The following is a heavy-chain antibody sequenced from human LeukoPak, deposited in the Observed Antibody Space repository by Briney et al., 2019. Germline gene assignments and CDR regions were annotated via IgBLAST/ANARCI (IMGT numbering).Heavy chain of an antibody. V-gene: IGHV4-39*01. J-gene: IGHJ4*02. D-gene: IGHD3-3*01. CDR2: IYYSGST. Sequence: SETLSLTCTVSGGSISSSSYYWGWIRQPPGKGLEWIGSIYYSGSTYYNPSLKSRVTISVDTSKNQFSLKLSSVTAADTAVYYCARRTYYDFWSGYYTEYWGQGTLVTVSS. CDR1: GGSISSSSYY. CDR3: ARRTYYDFWSGYYTEY.